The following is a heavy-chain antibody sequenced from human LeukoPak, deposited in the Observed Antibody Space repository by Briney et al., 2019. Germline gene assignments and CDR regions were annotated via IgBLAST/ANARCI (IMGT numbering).Heavy chain of an antibody. Sequence: GASVKVSCKASGYTFTDYFLHWVRQAPGHGLEWMGWISPTSGATTYAQKFQGRVTMTRDTSINTAYIELSSLRSDDTAVYYCARDIRPREESLDYWGQGTLVTVSS. CDR1: GYTFTDYF. J-gene: IGHJ4*02. V-gene: IGHV1-2*02. CDR3: ARDIRPREESLDY. CDR2: ISPTSGAT. D-gene: IGHD5-24*01.